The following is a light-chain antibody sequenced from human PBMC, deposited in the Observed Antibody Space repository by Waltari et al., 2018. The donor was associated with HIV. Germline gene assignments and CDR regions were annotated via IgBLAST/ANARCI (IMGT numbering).Light chain of an antibody. V-gene: IGLV3-21*04. CDR3: QVWDSNSDHYV. CDR2: FDS. CDR1: DVGPKR. J-gene: IGLJ1*01. Sequence: SYVLTQPPSVSVATGETARITCGGIDVGPKRVHWYQQKPGQAPMLVIFFDSDRSSGIPDRFSGSESGNTATLSISGVEAGDEADYYCQVWDSNSDHYVFVTGTRVTVL.